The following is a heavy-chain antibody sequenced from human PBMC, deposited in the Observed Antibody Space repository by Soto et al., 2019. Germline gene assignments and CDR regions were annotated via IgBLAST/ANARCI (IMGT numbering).Heavy chain of an antibody. D-gene: IGHD2-21*01. Sequence: PGGSLRLSCAASGFTFSTYAMAWVRQAPGRGLEWVSTILHDETPFYTDSVKGRFTISRDNVRGTLYLQMNGLRVEDAALYFCAKDLFPTSGQRFFFESWGQGSQVTV. CDR3: AKDLFPTSGQRFFFES. CDR1: GFTFSTYA. CDR2: ILHDETP. J-gene: IGHJ4*02. V-gene: IGHV3-23*01.